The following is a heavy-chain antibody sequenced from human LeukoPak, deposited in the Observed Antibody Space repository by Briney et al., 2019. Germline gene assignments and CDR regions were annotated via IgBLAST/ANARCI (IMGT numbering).Heavy chain of an antibody. Sequence: GGTLRLSCAASGFTFSSYGMSWVRQAPGKGLEWVSAISGSGGSTYYADSVKGRFTISRDDSKNTLYLQMNSLRAEDTAVYYCARDPLVGTASYWGQGTLVTVSS. V-gene: IGHV3-23*01. CDR1: GFTFSSYG. CDR2: ISGSGGST. CDR3: ARDPLVGTASY. J-gene: IGHJ4*02. D-gene: IGHD1-14*01.